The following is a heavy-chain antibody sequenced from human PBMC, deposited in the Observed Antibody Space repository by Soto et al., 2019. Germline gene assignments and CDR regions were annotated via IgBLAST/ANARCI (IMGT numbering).Heavy chain of an antibody. CDR2: IKSKTDGGTT. V-gene: IGHV3-15*07. J-gene: IGHJ4*02. CDR1: SVSNAW. CDR3: TTSGSFSLDDY. D-gene: IGHD1-26*01. Sequence: SVSNAWMNWVRQAPGKGLEWVGRIKSKTDGGTTDYAAPVKGRFTISRDDSKNTLYLQMNSLKTEDTAVYYCTTSGSFSLDDYWGQGTLVTVSS.